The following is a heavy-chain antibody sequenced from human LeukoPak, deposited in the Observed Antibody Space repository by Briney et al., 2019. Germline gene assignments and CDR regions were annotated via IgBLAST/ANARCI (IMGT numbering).Heavy chain of an antibody. CDR3: ARGRAAAGREPFDY. CDR1: GDSITSCAYC. D-gene: IGHD6-13*01. J-gene: IGHJ4*02. Sequence: SETLSLTCTVSGDSITSCAYCWSWIRQHPGKGLEWIGEINHSGSTNYNPSLKSRVTISVDTSKNQFSLKLSSVTAADTAVYYCARGRAAAGREPFDYWGQGTLVTVSS. V-gene: IGHV4-61*08. CDR2: INHSGST.